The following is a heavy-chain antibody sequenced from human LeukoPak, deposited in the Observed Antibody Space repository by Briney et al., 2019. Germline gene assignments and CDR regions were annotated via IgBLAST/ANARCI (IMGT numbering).Heavy chain of an antibody. D-gene: IGHD3-10*01. V-gene: IGHV1-8*01. Sequence: ASVKVSCKASGGTFSDYALNWVRQATGQGLEWMGWMNPNSGNTGYAQKFQGRVTMTRNTSISTAYMELSSLRSEDTAVYYCARLDSGIVDYWGQGTLVTVSS. J-gene: IGHJ4*02. CDR1: GGTFSDYA. CDR2: MNPNSGNT. CDR3: ARLDSGIVDY.